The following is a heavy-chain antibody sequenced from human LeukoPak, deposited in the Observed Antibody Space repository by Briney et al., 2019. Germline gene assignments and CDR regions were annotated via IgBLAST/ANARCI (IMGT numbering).Heavy chain of an antibody. J-gene: IGHJ6*03. CDR3: ARQLPVGYHYMDV. Sequence: GESLKISCKGSGYSFTSYWIGWVRQMPGKGLEWMGIIYPGDSDTRYSPSFQGQVTISADKSISTAYLQWSSLKASDTVMYYCARQLPVGYHYMDVWGKGTTVTVYS. CDR1: GYSFTSYW. CDR2: IYPGDSDT. D-gene: IGHD2-15*01. V-gene: IGHV5-51*01.